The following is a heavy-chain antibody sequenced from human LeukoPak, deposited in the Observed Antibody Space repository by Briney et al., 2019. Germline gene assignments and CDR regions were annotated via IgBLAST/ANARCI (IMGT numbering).Heavy chain of an antibody. CDR2: IFPSGGEI. Sequence: QPGGSLRLSCAASGFTFSTFAMIWVRQPPGKGLEWVSSIFPSGGEIHYADSVKGRFTISRDNSKSTLSLQMNSLRAEDTAIYYCATYRQVQVPFECWGQGTLVTVSS. D-gene: IGHD5-18*01. J-gene: IGHJ4*02. CDR1: GFTFSTFA. CDR3: ATYRQVQVPFEC. V-gene: IGHV3-23*01.